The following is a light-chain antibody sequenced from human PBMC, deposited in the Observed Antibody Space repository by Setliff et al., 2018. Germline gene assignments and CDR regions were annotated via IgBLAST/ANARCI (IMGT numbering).Light chain of an antibody. CDR1: SRDVGRYNY. CDR3: NSYASTTAYV. J-gene: IGLJ1*01. CDR2: DVT. V-gene: IGLV2-14*03. Sequence: QSALTQPASVSGSPGQSITISCTGTSRDVGRYNYVSWYQHHSGTAPKLIIYDVTKRPSGVSDRFSGSKSGNTASLTISGLQAEDEAAYYCNSYASTTAYVFGTGTKVT.